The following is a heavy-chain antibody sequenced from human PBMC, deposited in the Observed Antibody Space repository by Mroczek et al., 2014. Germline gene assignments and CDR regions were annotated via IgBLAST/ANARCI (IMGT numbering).Heavy chain of an antibody. CDR3: ASHSGDSGSYLWHYYFDY. Sequence: QVQLQESGPGLVKPSETLSLTCTVSGGSISSSSYYWGWIRQPPGKGLEWIGSIYYSGSTYYNPSLKSRVTISVDTSKNQFSLKLSSVTAADTAVYYCASHSGDSGSYLWHYYFDYWGQGTLVTVSS. D-gene: IGHD1-26*01. J-gene: IGHJ4*02. V-gene: IGHV4-39*01. CDR2: IYYSGST. CDR1: GGSISSSSYY.